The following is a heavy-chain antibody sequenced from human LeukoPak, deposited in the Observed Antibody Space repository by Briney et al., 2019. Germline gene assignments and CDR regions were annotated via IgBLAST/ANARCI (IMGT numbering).Heavy chain of an antibody. CDR3: ARRRYYDSTGYLD. CDR1: GGYNSSSSYY. CDR2: IYYSGST. V-gene: IGHV4-39*01. D-gene: IGHD3-22*01. Sequence: SETLSLTCTVSGGYNSSSSYYWDWIRQPSGRGPEWIGSIYYSGSTYYNPSLKSRVTIFLDTSKNQFSLKLASVTAADTAVYYCARRRYYDSTGYLDWGQGTLVTVSS. J-gene: IGHJ1*01.